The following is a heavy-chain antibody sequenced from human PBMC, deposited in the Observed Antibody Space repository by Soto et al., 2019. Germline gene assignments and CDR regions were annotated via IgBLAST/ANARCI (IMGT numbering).Heavy chain of an antibody. D-gene: IGHD3-3*01. CDR1: AGSISSYY. CDR3: ARDQGYDFWSGYYARDCGMDV. Sequence: SETLSLTCTVSAGSISSYYWSWIRQPPGKGLEWIGYIYYSGSTNYNPSLKSRVTISVDTSKNQFSLKLSSVTAADTAVYYCARDQGYDFWSGYYARDCGMDVWGQGATVTVSS. CDR2: IYYSGST. J-gene: IGHJ6*02. V-gene: IGHV4-59*01.